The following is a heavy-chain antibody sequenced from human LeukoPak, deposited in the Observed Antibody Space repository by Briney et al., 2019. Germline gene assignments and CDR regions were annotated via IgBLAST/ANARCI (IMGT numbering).Heavy chain of an antibody. V-gene: IGHV4-59*08. Sequence: SETLSLTCTVSGGSISNYYWSWIRQPPGKGLEWIGYMYNSGSTNDNPSLESRGTISGDTSKNQLSLKLSSVTAADTAVYYCARSPCTSASCPRRNVFDIWGQGTMVAVSS. D-gene: IGHD2-2*01. CDR2: MYNSGST. CDR3: ARSPCTSASCPRRNVFDI. CDR1: GGSISNYY. J-gene: IGHJ3*02.